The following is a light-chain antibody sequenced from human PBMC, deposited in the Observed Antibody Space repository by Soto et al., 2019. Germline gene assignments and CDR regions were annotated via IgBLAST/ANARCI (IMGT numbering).Light chain of an antibody. Sequence: EVVLTQSPATLSLSPGERGTLSCRASQNISTYLAWYRQKPGQPPRLLIYDASDRATGVPTRISGGGSGTDFTLTISSLEPADVATYYWLQRAPWPPLTVGGGTKVEIK. CDR1: QNISTY. V-gene: IGKV3-11*01. CDR2: DAS. J-gene: IGKJ4*01. CDR3: LQRAPWPPLT.